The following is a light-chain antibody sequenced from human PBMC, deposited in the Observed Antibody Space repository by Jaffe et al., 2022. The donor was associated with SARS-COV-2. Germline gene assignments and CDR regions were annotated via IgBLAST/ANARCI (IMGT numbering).Light chain of an antibody. CDR1: QDISNY. Sequence: DIQMTQSPSSLSASVGDRVTITCQASQDISNYLNWYQQKPGKAPKLLIYDASNLETGVPSRFSGSGSGTDFTFTISSLQPEDIATYHCQQYDNVPYTFGQGTKLEIK. J-gene: IGKJ2*01. CDR3: QQYDNVPYT. CDR2: DAS. V-gene: IGKV1-33*01.